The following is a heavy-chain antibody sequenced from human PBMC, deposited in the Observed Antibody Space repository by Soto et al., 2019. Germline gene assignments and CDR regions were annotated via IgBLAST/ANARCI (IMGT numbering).Heavy chain of an antibody. J-gene: IGHJ3*02. CDR1: GGTFSSYA. D-gene: IGHD3-22*01. CDR3: AREGDDSSGSDGVMDAFDI. Sequence: QVQLVQSGAEVKKPGSSVKVSCKASGGTFSSYAISWVRQAPGQGLEWMGGIIPIFGTANYAQKFQGRVTITADESTSIAYMELSSLRSEDTAVYYCAREGDDSSGSDGVMDAFDIWGQGTMVTVSS. CDR2: IIPIFGTA. V-gene: IGHV1-69*01.